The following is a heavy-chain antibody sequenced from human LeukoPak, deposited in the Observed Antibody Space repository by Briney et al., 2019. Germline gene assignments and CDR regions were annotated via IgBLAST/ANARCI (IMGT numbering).Heavy chain of an antibody. CDR1: GGSISSYY. CDR3: ARWGYCSGGSCYNWFDP. Sequence: PSETLSLTCTVSGGSISSYYCSWIRQPAGKGLEWIGRIYTSGSTNYNPSLKSRVTMSVDTSKNHFSLKLSSATAADTAVYYCARWGYCSGGSCYNWFDPWGQGTLVTVSS. J-gene: IGHJ5*02. V-gene: IGHV4-4*07. D-gene: IGHD2-15*01. CDR2: IYTSGST.